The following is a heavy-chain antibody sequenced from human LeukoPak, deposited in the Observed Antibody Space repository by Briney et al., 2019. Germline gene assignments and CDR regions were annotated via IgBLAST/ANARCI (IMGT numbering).Heavy chain of an antibody. CDR2: MNSNSGNT. Sequence: EASVKVSCKASGYTFTSYDINWVRQATGQGLEWMGWMNSNSGNTGYAQKFQGRVTMTRNTSISTAYMELSSLRSEDTAVHYCARRPKKGDWFDPWGQGTLVTVSS. CDR1: GYTFTSYD. D-gene: IGHD3-16*01. V-gene: IGHV1-8*01. J-gene: IGHJ5*02. CDR3: ARRPKKGDWFDP.